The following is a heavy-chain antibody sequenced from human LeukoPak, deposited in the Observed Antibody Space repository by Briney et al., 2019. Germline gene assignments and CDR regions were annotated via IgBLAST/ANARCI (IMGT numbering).Heavy chain of an antibody. Sequence: GASVKVSCKASGYTFTSYSIHWVRQAPGQGLEWMGIINPSGGSTNYAQKFQGRVTMTRDSSTSTVYMELSSLRSEDTAVYYCARVGGPWEAAEYLLHWGQGALVTVSS. V-gene: IGHV1-46*01. J-gene: IGHJ1*01. D-gene: IGHD1-26*01. CDR2: INPSGGST. CDR3: ARVGGPWEAAEYLLH. CDR1: GYTFTSYS.